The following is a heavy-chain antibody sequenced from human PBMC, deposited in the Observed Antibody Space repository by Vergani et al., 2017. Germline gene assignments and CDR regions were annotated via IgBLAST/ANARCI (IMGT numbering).Heavy chain of an antibody. D-gene: IGHD5-24*01. CDR2: ISDSGINT. CDR3: AKGLDLEDS. CDR1: GFTFSSYA. Sequence: EVQLLESGGGLVQPGGSLRLSCAASGFTFSSYAMSWVRQTPGKGLEWVSSISDSGINTYYADSVKGRFTISRDNSKNTLYLQVNSLRAEDTAIYYCAKGLDLEDSWGQGSLVTVSS. V-gene: IGHV3-23*01. J-gene: IGHJ4*02.